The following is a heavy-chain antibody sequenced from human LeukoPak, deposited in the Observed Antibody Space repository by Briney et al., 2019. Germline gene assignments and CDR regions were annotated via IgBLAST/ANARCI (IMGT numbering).Heavy chain of an antibody. V-gene: IGHV4-34*01. CDR1: GGSFSGYY. J-gene: IGHJ4*02. CDR2: INHSGST. CDR3: ARAKLPGSEDY. Sequence: SETLSLTCAVYGGSFSGYYWSWIRQPPGKGLEWIGEINHSGSTNYNPSLKSRVTISVDTPKNQFSLKLSSVTAADTAVYYCARAKLPGSEDYWGQGTLVTVSS. D-gene: IGHD1-26*01.